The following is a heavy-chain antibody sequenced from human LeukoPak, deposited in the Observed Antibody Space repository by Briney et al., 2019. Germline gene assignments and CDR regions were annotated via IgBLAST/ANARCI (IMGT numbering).Heavy chain of an antibody. Sequence: ASVKVSCKASGYTFTSYYMHWVRQAPGQGLEWMGIINPSGGSTSYAQEFQGRVTMTRDTSTSTVYMELSSLRSEDTAVYYCASGSGSYYSDYWGQGTLVTVSS. CDR1: GYTFTSYY. V-gene: IGHV1-46*01. J-gene: IGHJ4*02. CDR3: ASGSGSYYSDY. D-gene: IGHD1-26*01. CDR2: INPSGGST.